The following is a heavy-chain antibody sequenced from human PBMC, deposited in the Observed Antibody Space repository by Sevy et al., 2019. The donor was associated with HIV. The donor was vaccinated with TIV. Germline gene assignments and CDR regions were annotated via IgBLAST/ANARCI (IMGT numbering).Heavy chain of an antibody. CDR3: ARASYGSGSYYSNPLAFDI. Sequence: GGSLRLSCAASGFTFSSYGMHWVRQAPGKGLEWVAVIWYDGSNKYYADSVKGRFTISRDNSKNTLYVQMNSLRAEDTAVYYCARASYGSGSYYSNPLAFDIWGQGTMVTVSS. CDR2: IWYDGSNK. V-gene: IGHV3-33*01. D-gene: IGHD3-10*01. J-gene: IGHJ3*02. CDR1: GFTFSSYG.